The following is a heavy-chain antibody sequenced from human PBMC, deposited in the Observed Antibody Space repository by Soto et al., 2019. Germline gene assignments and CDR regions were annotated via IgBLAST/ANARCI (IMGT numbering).Heavy chain of an antibody. V-gene: IGHV3-21*01. D-gene: IGHD3-3*01. CDR1: GFTFSSYS. CDR2: ISSSSSYI. J-gene: IGHJ4*02. Sequence: GGSLRLSCAASGFTFSSYSMNWVRQAPGKGLEWVSSISSSSSYIYYADSVKGRFTISRDNAKNSLYLQMNSLRAEDTAVYYCARDTFIPYYDFWSGYHPSDYWGQGTLVTVSS. CDR3: ARDTFIPYYDFWSGYHPSDY.